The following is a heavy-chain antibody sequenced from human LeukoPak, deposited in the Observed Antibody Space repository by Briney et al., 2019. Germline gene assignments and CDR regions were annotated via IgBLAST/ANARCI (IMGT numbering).Heavy chain of an antibody. V-gene: IGHV4-34*01. CDR1: GGPFSGYY. J-gene: IGHJ4*02. CDR2: INHSGTT. D-gene: IGHD3-3*01. CDR3: ARGPTTYYNFWSGPVFDY. Sequence: PSETLSLTCAVYGGPFSGYYWSWLRQPPGKGLEWIGEINHSGTTNYNPSLKSRVPISVDTSKNQFSLNLSSVTAADTAVYYCARGPTTYYNFWSGPVFDYWGQGTLVTVSS.